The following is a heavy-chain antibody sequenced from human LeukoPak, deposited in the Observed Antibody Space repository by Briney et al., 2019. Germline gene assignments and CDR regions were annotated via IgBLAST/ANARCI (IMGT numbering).Heavy chain of an antibody. CDR3: ARVATRAFDI. CDR2: IYYSGST. V-gene: IGHV4-59*01. D-gene: IGHD1-26*01. CDR1: GGSISSYY. J-gene: IGHJ3*02. Sequence: PSETLSLTCTVSGGSISSYYWSWIRQPPGKGLEWIGYIYYSGSTNYDPSLKSRFTISVDTSKNQFSLKLSSVTAADTAVYYCARVATRAFDIWGQGTMVTVSS.